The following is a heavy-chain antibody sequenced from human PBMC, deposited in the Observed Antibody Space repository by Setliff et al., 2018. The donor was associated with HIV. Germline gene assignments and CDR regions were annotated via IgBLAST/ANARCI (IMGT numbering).Heavy chain of an antibody. D-gene: IGHD6-6*01. J-gene: IGHJ4*01. CDR1: GGSINNDIYF. CDR2: IYYSGST. Sequence: SETLSLTCTVSGGSINNDIYFWTWIRQRPGKGLEWIGYIYYSGSTHSNPSLKSRLAISVDTSSNQFSLKLNSVTAADTAIYYCARSSRSSPFWFDYWGLGTLVTVSS. CDR3: ARSSRSSPFWFDY. V-gene: IGHV4-31*03.